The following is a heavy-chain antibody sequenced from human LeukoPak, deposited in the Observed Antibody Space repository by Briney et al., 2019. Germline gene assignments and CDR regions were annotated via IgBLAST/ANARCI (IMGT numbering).Heavy chain of an antibody. D-gene: IGHD3-16*01. V-gene: IGHV3-23*01. CDR2: VSGSGVST. J-gene: IGHJ6*02. Sequence: GGSLRLSCAASGFTFGSYAMSWVRQAPGKGLEWVSDVSGSGVSTHYADSVKGRFTISRDSSKNTVYLQMNSLRAEDTAVYFCAKRRGPRLFDSGLDVWGQGTTVTVSS. CDR3: AKRRGPRLFDSGLDV. CDR1: GFTFGSYA.